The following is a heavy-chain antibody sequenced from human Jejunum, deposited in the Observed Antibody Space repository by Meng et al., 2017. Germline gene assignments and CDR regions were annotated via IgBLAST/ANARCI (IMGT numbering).Heavy chain of an antibody. CDR1: GGYINKENW. Sequence: QVQLQESGPGLVKPSGTLSLTCAVSGGYINKENWWSWVRQSPERGLEWIGEIYNGGNTNYNPSLNRRVTMSVDESTNQTSLKLTSVTAADTAVYYCVRGEFAMLARFDFWGQGILVTVSS. V-gene: IGHV4-4*02. CDR3: VRGEFAMLARFDF. CDR2: IYNGGNT. D-gene: IGHD2-2*01. J-gene: IGHJ4*02.